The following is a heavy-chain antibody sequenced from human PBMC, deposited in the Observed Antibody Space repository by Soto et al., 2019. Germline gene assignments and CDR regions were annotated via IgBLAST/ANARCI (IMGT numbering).Heavy chain of an antibody. D-gene: IGHD4-17*01. CDR3: TRHEYGRVSDN. CDR2: IYYSGST. Sequence: SETLSLTCTVSGGSISSYYWSWIRQPPGKGLEWIGYIYYSGSTNYNPSLKSRVTISVDTSKNQFSLKLSSVTAADTAIYYCTRHEYGRVSDNWARGILVTVSS. J-gene: IGHJ4*02. V-gene: IGHV4-59*08. CDR1: GGSISSYY.